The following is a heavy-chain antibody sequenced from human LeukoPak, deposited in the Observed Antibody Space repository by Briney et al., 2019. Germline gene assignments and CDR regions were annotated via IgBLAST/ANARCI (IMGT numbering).Heavy chain of an antibody. CDR2: IYYSGST. D-gene: IGHD3-10*01. Sequence: PSETLSLTCTVSGGSISSSSYYWGWIRQPPGKGLGWIGSIYYSGSTYYNPSLKSRVTISVDTSKNQFSLKLSSVTAADTAVYYCARGLGRADSGWGQGTLVTVSS. CDR3: ARGLGRADSG. CDR1: GGSISSSSYY. V-gene: IGHV4-39*01. J-gene: IGHJ4*02.